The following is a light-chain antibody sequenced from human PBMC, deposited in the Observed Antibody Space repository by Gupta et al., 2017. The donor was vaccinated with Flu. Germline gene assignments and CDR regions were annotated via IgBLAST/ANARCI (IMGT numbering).Light chain of an antibody. J-gene: IGKJ4*01. CDR2: LGS. CDR3: MQALQSPPT. Sequence: EIVMTQSALSLPVTSGEPASISCKSSQNLLHSNGYNYLDWYLQRPGQSPQLLIYLGSNRASGVPDRFSGSGSGTDFTLKISRVEAKDVGVYYCMQALQSPPTFGGGTKVEIK. CDR1: QNLLHSNGYNY. V-gene: IGKV2-28*01.